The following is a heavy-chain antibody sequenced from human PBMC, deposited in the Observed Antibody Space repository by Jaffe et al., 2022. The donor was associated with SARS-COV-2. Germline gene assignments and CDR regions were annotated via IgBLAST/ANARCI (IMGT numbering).Heavy chain of an antibody. V-gene: IGHV3-48*03. CDR2: ISSSGSTI. CDR1: GFTFSSYE. D-gene: IGHD6-19*01. CDR3: ARASESSGWPIFDY. Sequence: EVQLVESGGGLVQPGGSLRLSCAASGFTFSSYEMNWVRQAPGKGLEWVSYISSSGSTIYYADSVKGRFTISRDNAKNSLYLQMNSLRAEDTAVYYCARASESSGWPIFDYWGQGTLVTVSS. J-gene: IGHJ4*02.